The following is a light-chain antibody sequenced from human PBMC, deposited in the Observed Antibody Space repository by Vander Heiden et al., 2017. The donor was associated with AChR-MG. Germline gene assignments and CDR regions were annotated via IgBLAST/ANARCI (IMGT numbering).Light chain of an antibody. CDR2: YNN. Sequence: QSVLTQPPSVSAAPGQKVTISCSGSSSNIGNNYVSWYQQLPGTAPKLLIYYNNKRPSGIPDRFSGSKSGTSATLAITGLQTGDEAEYYCGTWDSSLSAVVFGGGTKLTVL. J-gene: IGLJ3*02. CDR3: GTWDSSLSAVV. CDR1: SSNIGNNY. V-gene: IGLV1-51*01.